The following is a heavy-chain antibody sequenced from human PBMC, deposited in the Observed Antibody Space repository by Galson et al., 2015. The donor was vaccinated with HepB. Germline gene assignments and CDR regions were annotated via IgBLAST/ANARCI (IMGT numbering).Heavy chain of an antibody. CDR1: GFTFSSYG. V-gene: IGHV3-30*18. D-gene: IGHD5-12*01. J-gene: IGHJ6*03. CDR3: AKDKATGYYYMDV. Sequence: SLRLSCAASGFTFSSYGMHWVRQAPGKGLEWVAVISYDGSNKYYADSVKGRFTISRDNSKNTLYLQMNSLRAEDTAVYYCAKDKATGYYYMDVWGKGTTVTVSS. CDR2: ISYDGSNK.